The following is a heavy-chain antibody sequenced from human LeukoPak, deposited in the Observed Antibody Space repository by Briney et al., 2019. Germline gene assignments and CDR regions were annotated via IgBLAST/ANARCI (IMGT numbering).Heavy chain of an antibody. J-gene: IGHJ4*02. D-gene: IGHD3-16*01. CDR2: IYHSGST. CDR3: ARHEDPWGYFDY. CDR1: GYSISSGYY. Sequence: PSETLSLTCAVSGYSISSGYYWGWIRQPPGRGLEWIGSIYHSGSTYYNPPRKSRVTISVDTSKNQFSLKLSSVTAADTAVYYCARHEDPWGYFDYWGQGPLVTVSS. V-gene: IGHV4-38-2*01.